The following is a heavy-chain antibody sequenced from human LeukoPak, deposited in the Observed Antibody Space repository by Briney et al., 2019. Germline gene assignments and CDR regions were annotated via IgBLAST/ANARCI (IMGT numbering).Heavy chain of an antibody. CDR2: INHSGST. Sequence: SETLSLTCAVYGGSFSGYYWSWIRQPPGKGLEWIGEINHSGSTNYNPSLKSRVTISVDTSKNQFSLKLSSVTAADTAVYYCARHFLYSSGWYVADYYMDVWGKGTTVTVSS. D-gene: IGHD6-19*01. CDR1: GGSFSGYY. J-gene: IGHJ6*03. CDR3: ARHFLYSSGWYVADYYMDV. V-gene: IGHV4-34*01.